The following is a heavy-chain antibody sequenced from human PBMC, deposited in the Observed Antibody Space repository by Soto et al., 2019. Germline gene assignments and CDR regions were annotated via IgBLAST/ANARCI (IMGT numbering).Heavy chain of an antibody. CDR1: GFTFSSYA. CDR2: ISGSGGRT. V-gene: IGHV3-23*01. J-gene: IGHJ6*04. D-gene: IGHD2-15*01. Sequence: GGSLRLSCAASGFTFSSYAMSWVRQAPGKGLDGVSAISGSGGRTYYADSVKGRFTISRDNSENTVHLQMDSLRAEDTAVYYCARDDVLCDGGRCYGVPLDVWAKGTTVTVSS. CDR3: ARDDVLCDGGRCYGVPLDV.